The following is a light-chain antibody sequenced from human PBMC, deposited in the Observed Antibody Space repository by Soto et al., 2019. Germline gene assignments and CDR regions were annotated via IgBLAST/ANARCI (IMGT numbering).Light chain of an antibody. J-gene: IGLJ3*02. V-gene: IGLV2-23*01. CDR3: CSYAGSSTFSWV. Sequence: QSVLTQPASVSGSPGQSITISCTGTSSDVGSYNLVSWYQQHPGKAPKLMIYEGSKRPSGVSNRFSASKSGNTASLTISGLQAEDEADYYCCSYAGSSTFSWVFGGGTKVTVL. CDR1: SSDVGSYNL. CDR2: EGS.